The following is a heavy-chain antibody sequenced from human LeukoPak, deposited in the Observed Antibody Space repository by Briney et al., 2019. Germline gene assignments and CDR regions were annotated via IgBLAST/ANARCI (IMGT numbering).Heavy chain of an antibody. CDR2: INPNDGDT. CDR1: GYTFTDY. CDR3: ARANFLYCSSSTCLFDY. D-gene: IGHD2-2*01. J-gene: IGHJ4*02. Sequence: ASVKVSCKASGYTFTDYMHWVRQAPGQGFEWMGWINPNDGDTNYAQKFQGRVTMTRGTSISTAHMEVSRLRSDDTAVYYCARANFLYCSSSTCLFDYWGQGTLVTVSS. V-gene: IGHV1-2*02.